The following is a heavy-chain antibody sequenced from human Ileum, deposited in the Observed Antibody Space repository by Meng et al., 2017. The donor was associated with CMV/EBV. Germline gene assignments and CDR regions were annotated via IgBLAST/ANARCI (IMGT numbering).Heavy chain of an antibody. CDR3: AVGFCGTNCYSPDS. CDR2: ISHDGSNI. Sequence: SGFTFNSYGMQWVRQAPGKGLEWVAAISHDGSNINYADSVKGRFIISRDNSKNTLYLQMDSLRSEDTAVYYCAVGFCGTNCYSPDSWGQGTLVTVSS. D-gene: IGHD2-15*01. V-gene: IGHV3-30*03. J-gene: IGHJ4*02. CDR1: GFTFNSYG.